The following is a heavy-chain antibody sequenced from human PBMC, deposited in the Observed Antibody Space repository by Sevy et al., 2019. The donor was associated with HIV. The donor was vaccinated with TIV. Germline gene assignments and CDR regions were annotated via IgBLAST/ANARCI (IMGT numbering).Heavy chain of an antibody. CDR3: ARCHFSNNWNDNFDY. D-gene: IGHD1-20*01. CDR2: ISSSSSYK. V-gene: IGHV3-21*01. CDR1: GFTFSSYS. Sequence: GGSLRLSCAASGFTFSSYSMNWVRQAPGKGLEWVSSISSSSSYKYYADSVKGRFTISRDNAKNSLYLQMNSLRAEDTAVYYCARCHFSNNWNDNFDYWGQGTLVTVSS. J-gene: IGHJ4*02.